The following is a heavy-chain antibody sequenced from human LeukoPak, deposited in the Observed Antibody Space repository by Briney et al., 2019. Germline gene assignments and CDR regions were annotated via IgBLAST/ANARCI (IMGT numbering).Heavy chain of an antibody. Sequence: ASVKVSCKASGGTFSKYSISWVRQRPGQGLEWMGGITPLFGTANYAQKFQGRVTITADESTSTAYMELSSLRSEDTAVYYCARDPLATPESYYYYGMDVWGQGTTVTVSS. CDR2: ITPLFGTA. CDR1: GGTFSKYS. V-gene: IGHV1-69*13. CDR3: ARDPLATPESYYYYGMDV. J-gene: IGHJ6*02. D-gene: IGHD1-14*01.